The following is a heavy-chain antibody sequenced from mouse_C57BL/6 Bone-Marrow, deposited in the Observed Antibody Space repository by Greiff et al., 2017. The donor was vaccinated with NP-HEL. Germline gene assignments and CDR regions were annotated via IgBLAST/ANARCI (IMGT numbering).Heavy chain of an antibody. Sequence: EVQGVESGGDLVKPGGSLKLSCAASGFTFSSYGMSWVRQTPDKRLEWVATISSGGSYTYYPDSVKGRFTISRDNAKNTLYLQMSSLKSEDTAMYYCARQRGSSPYWGQGTLVTVSA. J-gene: IGHJ3*01. CDR1: GFTFSSYG. D-gene: IGHD1-1*01. CDR2: ISSGGSYT. V-gene: IGHV5-6*01. CDR3: ARQRGSSPY.